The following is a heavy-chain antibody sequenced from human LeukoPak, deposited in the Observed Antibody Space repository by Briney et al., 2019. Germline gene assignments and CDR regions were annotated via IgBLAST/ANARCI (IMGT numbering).Heavy chain of an antibody. CDR1: GGSISSGGYY. CDR3: ARDWRYAFDI. Sequence: SETLSLTCTVSGGSISSGGYYWSWIRQHPGKGLEWIGYIYYSGSTYYNPSLKSRVTISVDTSKNQFSLKLSSVTAADTAVYYRARDWRYAFDIWGQGTMVTVSS. CDR2: IYYSGST. J-gene: IGHJ3*02. V-gene: IGHV4-31*03.